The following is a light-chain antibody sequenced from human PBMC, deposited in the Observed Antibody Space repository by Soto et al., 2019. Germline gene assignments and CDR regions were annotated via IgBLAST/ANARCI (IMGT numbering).Light chain of an antibody. CDR3: XSYTSSSTLDYV. CDR1: SSDVGGYNY. J-gene: IGLJ1*01. Sequence: QSALAQPASVSGSPGQSITISCTGTSSDVGGYNYVSWYQQHPGKAPKLMIYDVSNRPSGVSNRFSGSKSGNTASLTISGLQAEDEADYYWXSYTSSSTLDYVFGTGTKVPVL. CDR2: DVS. V-gene: IGLV2-14*01.